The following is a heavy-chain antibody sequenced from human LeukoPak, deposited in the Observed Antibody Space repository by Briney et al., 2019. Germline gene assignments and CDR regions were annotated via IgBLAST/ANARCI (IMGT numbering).Heavy chain of an antibody. V-gene: IGHV3-21*01. CDR2: INRDSYI. CDR1: GFTFSSYS. Sequence: GGSLRLSCAASGFTFSSYSMNWVRQAPGKGLEWVSSINRDSYIYYADSVKGRFTISRDNAKNSLFLQMNSLGAEDTAVYYCARVIYYHYYCMDVWGKGTTVTVSS. J-gene: IGHJ6*03. CDR3: ARVIYYHYYCMDV.